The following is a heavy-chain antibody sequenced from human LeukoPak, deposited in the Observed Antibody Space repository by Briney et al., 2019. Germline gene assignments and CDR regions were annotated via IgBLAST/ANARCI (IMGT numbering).Heavy chain of an antibody. J-gene: IGHJ6*02. V-gene: IGHV4-4*07. CDR2: IYTSGST. Sequence: SETLSLTCTVSGGSISSYYWSWIRQPAGKGLEWIGRIYTSGSTNYNPSLKSRVTMSVDTSKNQFSLKLSSVTAADTAVYYCARLIPYDFWSGYYLGPPSLYYGMDVWGQGTTVTVSS. CDR1: GGSISSYY. CDR3: ARLIPYDFWSGYYLGPPSLYYGMDV. D-gene: IGHD3-3*01.